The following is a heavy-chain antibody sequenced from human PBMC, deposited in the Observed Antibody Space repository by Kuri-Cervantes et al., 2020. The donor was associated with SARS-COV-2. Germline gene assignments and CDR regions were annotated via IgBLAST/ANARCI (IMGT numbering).Heavy chain of an antibody. Sequence: GESLKISCAASGFTVSSNYMSWVRQAPGKGLKWVSVIYSGGSTYYADSVKGRFTISRDNSKNTLYLQMNSLRAEDTAVYYCARDSYGDIYYYYGMDVWGQGTTVTVSS. CDR2: IYSGGST. V-gene: IGHV3-66*01. CDR3: ARDSYGDIYYYYGMDV. D-gene: IGHD4-17*01. J-gene: IGHJ6*02. CDR1: GFTVSSNY.